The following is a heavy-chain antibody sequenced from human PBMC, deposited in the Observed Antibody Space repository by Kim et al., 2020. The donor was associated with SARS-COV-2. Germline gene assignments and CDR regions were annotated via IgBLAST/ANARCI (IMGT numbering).Heavy chain of an antibody. CDR2: IRRDGGTT. V-gene: IGHV3-74*01. Sequence: GGSLRLSCAASGFTLSNYWMHWVRQAPGKGLVWVARIRRDGGTTAYADSVKGRFSISRDNAKNTLYLQMNSLRAEDTAVYYCARDSDWILYDYWGQGTLVTVSS. J-gene: IGHJ4*02. D-gene: IGHD3-9*01. CDR1: GFTLSNYW. CDR3: ARDSDWILYDY.